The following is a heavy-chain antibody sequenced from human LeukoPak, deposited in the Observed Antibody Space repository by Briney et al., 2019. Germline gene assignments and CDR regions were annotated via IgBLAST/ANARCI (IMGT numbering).Heavy chain of an antibody. V-gene: IGHV1-2*02. CDR3: ARGAYSSSWYSYYYYYMDV. J-gene: IGHJ6*03. CDR1: GYTFTGYY. CDR2: INPNSGGT. D-gene: IGHD6-13*01. Sequence: ASVKVSCKASGYTFTGYYMHWVRQAPGQGLEWMGWINPNSGGTNYAQKFQGRATMTRDTSISTAYMELSRLRSDDTAVYYCARGAYSSSWYSYYYYYMDVWGKGTTVTISS.